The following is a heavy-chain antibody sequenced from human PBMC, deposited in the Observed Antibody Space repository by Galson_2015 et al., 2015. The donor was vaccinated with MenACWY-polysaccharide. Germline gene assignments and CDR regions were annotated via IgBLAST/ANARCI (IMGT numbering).Heavy chain of an antibody. Sequence: SLRLSCAASGFTFSTYWMHWVRQAPGKGLVWVSRIKSDGSSTNYADSVKGRFTISRDNAKSTLYLQMSSLRAEDTALYYCARGYSAYDWGQGTLVTVSA. CDR3: ARGYSAYD. V-gene: IGHV3-74*01. CDR1: GFTFSTYW. CDR2: IKSDGSST. J-gene: IGHJ4*02. D-gene: IGHD5-12*01.